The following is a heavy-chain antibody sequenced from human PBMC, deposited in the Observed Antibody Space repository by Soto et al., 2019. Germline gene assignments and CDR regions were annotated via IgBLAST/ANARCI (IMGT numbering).Heavy chain of an antibody. CDR2: IYWDDGK. CDR1: GFSLRTSGVG. D-gene: IGHD4-17*01. CDR3: AHLTTGGFYFDY. J-gene: IGHJ4*02. Sequence: QITLKESGPTLVKPTQTLTLTCTFSGFSLRTSGVGVGWIRQPPGKALEWLALIYWDDGKRYSPSLKSRHTITKDTSKNQVVLRMTNMDPVDTATYYCAHLTTGGFYFDYWGQGTLVTVSS. V-gene: IGHV2-5*02.